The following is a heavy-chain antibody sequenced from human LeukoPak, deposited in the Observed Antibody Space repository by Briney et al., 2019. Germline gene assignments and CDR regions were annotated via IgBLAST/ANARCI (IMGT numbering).Heavy chain of an antibody. Sequence: GGSLRLSCAASGFTFSSYWMSWVRQAPGKGLEWVSAISGSGGSTYYADSVKGGFTISRDNSKNTLYLQMNSLRAEDTAVYYCAGSSGYYHEDYWGQGTLVTVSS. V-gene: IGHV3-23*01. D-gene: IGHD3-22*01. CDR2: ISGSGGST. J-gene: IGHJ4*02. CDR1: GFTFSSYW. CDR3: AGSSGYYHEDY.